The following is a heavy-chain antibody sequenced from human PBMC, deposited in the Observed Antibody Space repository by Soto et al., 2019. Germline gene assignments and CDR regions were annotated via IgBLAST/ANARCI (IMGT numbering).Heavy chain of an antibody. D-gene: IGHD3-16*01. CDR1: GGTFSSYA. CDR2: IIPIFGTA. J-gene: IGHJ6*02. V-gene: IGHV1-69*13. CDR3: ARVPSPFDYYYAMDV. Sequence: SVKVSCKASGGTFSSYAISWVRQAPGQGLEWMGGIIPIFGTANYAQKFQGRVTITADESTSTAYMELSSLRSEDTAVYYCARVPSPFDYYYAMDVWGQGTTVTVSS.